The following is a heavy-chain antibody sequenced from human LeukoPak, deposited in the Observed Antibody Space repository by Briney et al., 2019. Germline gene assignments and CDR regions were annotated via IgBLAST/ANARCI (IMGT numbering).Heavy chain of an antibody. CDR2: IKPDGSEK. CDR1: GFAFSNFW. D-gene: IGHD6-13*01. V-gene: IGHV3-7*01. Sequence: GGSLRLSCAASGFAFSNFWVSWVRQAPGKGLEWVANIKPDGSEKNYVDSAKGRFTISRDNAKNSLYLQMNSLRAEDTAVYYCARDRGLQQLAFFDYWGQGPLVTVSS. CDR3: ARDRGLQQLAFFDY. J-gene: IGHJ4*02.